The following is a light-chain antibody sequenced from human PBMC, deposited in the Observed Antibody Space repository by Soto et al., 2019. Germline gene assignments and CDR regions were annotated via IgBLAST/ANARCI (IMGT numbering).Light chain of an antibody. CDR3: QQSYSSPDT. CDR2: AAS. Sequence: QMTQSPSSLSTSVGDRVTIACRARQSISTYLNWYQHKPGKAPKLLIYAASRLQSGVPSRFSGSGSGTDFTLTISSLQPEDFATYYCQQSYSSPDTFGQGTKLEIK. CDR1: QSISTY. V-gene: IGKV1-39*01. J-gene: IGKJ2*01.